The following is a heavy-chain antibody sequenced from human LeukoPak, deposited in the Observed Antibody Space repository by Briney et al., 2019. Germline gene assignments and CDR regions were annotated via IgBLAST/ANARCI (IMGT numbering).Heavy chain of an antibody. Sequence: SVKVSCKASGFTFTNSAMQWVRQARGQRLEWIGWIVVASGNTNYAQKFQERVTITRDMSTSTAYMELSSLRSEDTAVHYCAAALYSSTWKDDYWGQGTLVTVPS. CDR3: AAALYSSTWKDDY. CDR2: IVVASGNT. CDR1: GFTFTNSA. D-gene: IGHD6-13*01. V-gene: IGHV1-58*02. J-gene: IGHJ4*02.